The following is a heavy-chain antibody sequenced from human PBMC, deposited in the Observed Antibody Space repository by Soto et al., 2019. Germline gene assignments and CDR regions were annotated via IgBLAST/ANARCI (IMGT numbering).Heavy chain of an antibody. J-gene: IGHJ1*01. Sequence: EVQLVESGGGLVQPGGSLRLSCAASGFTFSSYWMHWVRQAPGKGLVWVSSISTDASSTRYADPVKGRFTISRDNAKNTVYLQMNSVRAEDTAVYYCARLPNKSPQNWGQGTLVIVSP. V-gene: IGHV3-74*01. CDR2: ISTDASST. CDR1: GFTFSSYW. CDR3: ARLPNKSPQN.